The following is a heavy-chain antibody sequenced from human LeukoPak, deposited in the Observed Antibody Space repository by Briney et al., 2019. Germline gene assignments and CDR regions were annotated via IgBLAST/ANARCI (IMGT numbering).Heavy chain of an antibody. D-gene: IGHD2-15*01. CDR3: ATVRSCSGGNCYYLDY. CDR2: IWYDGSNK. Sequence: TGGSLRLSCAASGFTFSNYGMYWVRQAPGKGLEWVAVIWYDGSNKYYADSVKGRFTISRANSRNTLYLQMNSLRAEDTAVYYCATVRSCSGGNCYYLDYWGQGTLFTVSS. CDR1: GFTFSNYG. V-gene: IGHV3-33*01. J-gene: IGHJ4*02.